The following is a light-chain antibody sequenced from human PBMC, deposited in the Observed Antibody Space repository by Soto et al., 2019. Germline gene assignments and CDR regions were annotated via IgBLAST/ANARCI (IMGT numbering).Light chain of an antibody. CDR1: QSVSISY. CDR2: AAS. V-gene: IGKV3-20*01. Sequence: IVLTQSPGTLSLSPGERATLSCRASQSVSISYLAWYQQKPGQAPRLLIYAASAMATGIPDRFSGSGSGTEFTINISRVEPEDSAVYYCQQWGNSPRVTFGGGTKVDIK. J-gene: IGKJ4*01. CDR3: QQWGNSPRVT.